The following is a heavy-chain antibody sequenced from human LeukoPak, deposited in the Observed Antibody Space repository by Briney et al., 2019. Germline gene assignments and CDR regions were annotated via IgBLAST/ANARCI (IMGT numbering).Heavy chain of an antibody. CDR3: ARVPRRSYGSGTGGFDP. D-gene: IGHD3-10*01. CDR1: GYSISSGYY. V-gene: IGHV4-38-2*02. J-gene: IGHJ5*02. Sequence: SETLSLTCTVSGYSISSGYYWGWIRQPPGKGLEWIGSIYHSGSTYYNPSLKSRVTISVDTSKNQFSLKLSSVTAADTAVYYCARVPRRSYGSGTGGFDPWGQGTLVTVSS. CDR2: IYHSGST.